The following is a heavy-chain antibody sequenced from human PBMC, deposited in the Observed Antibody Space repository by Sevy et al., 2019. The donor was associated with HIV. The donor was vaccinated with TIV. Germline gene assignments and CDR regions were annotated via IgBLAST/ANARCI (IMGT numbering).Heavy chain of an antibody. CDR1: GFTFSSYA. V-gene: IGHV3-30-3*01. D-gene: IGHD2-21*01. CDR2: ISYDGSNK. CDR3: ARDRQGDLDY. Sequence: GGSLRLSCAASGFTFSSYAMHWVRQAPGKGLEWEAVISYDGSNKYYADSVKGRFTISRDNSKNTLYLQMNSLRAEDTAVYYCARDRQGDLDYWGQGTLVTVSS. J-gene: IGHJ4*02.